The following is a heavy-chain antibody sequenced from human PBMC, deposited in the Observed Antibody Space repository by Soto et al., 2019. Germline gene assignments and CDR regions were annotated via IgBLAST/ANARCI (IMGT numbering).Heavy chain of an antibody. Sequence: GGSLRLSCAASGFTFSDYYMSWIRQAPGKGLEWVSYISSSGSTIYYADSVKGRFTISRDNAKNSLYLQMNSLRAEDTAVYYCARELFSEVYYYYYMDVWGKGTTVTVSS. V-gene: IGHV3-11*01. J-gene: IGHJ6*03. CDR3: ARELFSEVYYYYYMDV. CDR2: ISSSGSTI. CDR1: GFTFSDYY.